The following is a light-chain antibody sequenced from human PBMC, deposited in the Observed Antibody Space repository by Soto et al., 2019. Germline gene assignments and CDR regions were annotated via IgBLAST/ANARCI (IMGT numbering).Light chain of an antibody. CDR3: QRHGTSPLA. J-gene: IGKJ4*01. Sequence: EIVLTPSPGTLSSSPGERATLSCRASQSVRSNYLAWYQQKPGQAPRFLLYDTSSRATGIPDRFSGSGSGTDVTLTTSRLELEEFAVDYCQRHGTSPLALGGGTKVEIK. CDR1: QSVRSNY. CDR2: DTS. V-gene: IGKV3-20*01.